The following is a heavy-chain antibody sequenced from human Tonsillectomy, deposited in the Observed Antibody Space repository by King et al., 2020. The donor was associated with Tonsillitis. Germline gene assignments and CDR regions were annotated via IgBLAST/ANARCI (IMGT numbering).Heavy chain of an antibody. J-gene: IGHJ4*02. CDR2: LYTSGST. CDR3: ARDSGTGVGNY. D-gene: IGHD1-1*01. V-gene: IGHV4-4*07. CDR1: GASISSYY. Sequence: VQLQESGPGLVKPSETLSLTCTVSGASISSYYWSWIRPPAGKGLEWIGRLYTSGSTNYNPALKSRVTMSVDTSNNQFSLEVNSVTAADTAVYYCARDSGTGVGNYWGQGTLVIVSS.